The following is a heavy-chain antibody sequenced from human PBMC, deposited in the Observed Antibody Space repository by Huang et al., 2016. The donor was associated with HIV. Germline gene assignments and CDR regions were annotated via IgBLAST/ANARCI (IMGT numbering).Heavy chain of an antibody. CDR3: TKGHYYDTNGYVAFDI. Sequence: QVQLVESGGGVVRPGRSLRLSCAASRFPFSKFAMHWVQQAPGKWLEWMAVISYDGSSKHYADSVTGRLTISRDNSNNTLYLQMNSLTVEDTAVYYCTKGHYYDTNGYVAFDIWGQGTMVTVSS. V-gene: IGHV3-30*18. J-gene: IGHJ3*02. CDR1: RFPFSKFA. D-gene: IGHD3-22*01. CDR2: ISYDGSSK.